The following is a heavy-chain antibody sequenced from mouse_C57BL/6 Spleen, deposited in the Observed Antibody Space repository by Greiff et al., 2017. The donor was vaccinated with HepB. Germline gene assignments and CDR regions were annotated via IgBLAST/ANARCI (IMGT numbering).Heavy chain of an antibody. D-gene: IGHD2-1*01. CDR1: GFNIKDAY. CDR3: TRGNYGCAMDY. Sequence: EVQLQQSGAELVRPGASVKLSCTASGFNIKDAYMHWVKQRPEQGLEWIGWIDPENGDTEYATKFQGKATITADTSSNTAYLQLSSLTSEDTAVYYCTRGNYGCAMDYWGQGTSVTVSS. V-gene: IGHV14-4*01. CDR2: IDPENGDT. J-gene: IGHJ4*01.